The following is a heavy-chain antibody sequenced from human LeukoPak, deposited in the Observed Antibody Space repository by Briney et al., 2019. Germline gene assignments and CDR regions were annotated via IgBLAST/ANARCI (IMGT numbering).Heavy chain of an antibody. D-gene: IGHD3-10*01. V-gene: IGHV3-74*01. CDR2: INSDGSST. Sequence: PGGSLRLSCAASGFTFSNYWMHWVRQAPGKGLVWVSHINSDGSSTNYADSVKGRFTISRDNAKNTLYLQMNSLRAEDTGVYYCARAVGSGSYWGQGTLVTVSS. CDR1: GFTFSNYW. CDR3: ARAVGSGSY. J-gene: IGHJ4*02.